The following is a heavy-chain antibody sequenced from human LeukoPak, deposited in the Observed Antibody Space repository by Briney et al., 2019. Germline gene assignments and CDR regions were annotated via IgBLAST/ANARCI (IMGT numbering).Heavy chain of an antibody. J-gene: IGHJ4*02. CDR1: GYTFTRYG. Sequence: GASVKVSCKASGYTFTRYGISWVRQAPGQGLEWMGWISAYNGNTNYAQKLQGRVTMTTDTSTSTACMELRSLRSDDTAVYYCARDGSGNYDSSEKLDYWGQGTLVTVSS. CDR2: ISAYNGNT. CDR3: ARDGSGNYDSSEKLDY. V-gene: IGHV1-18*01. D-gene: IGHD3-22*01.